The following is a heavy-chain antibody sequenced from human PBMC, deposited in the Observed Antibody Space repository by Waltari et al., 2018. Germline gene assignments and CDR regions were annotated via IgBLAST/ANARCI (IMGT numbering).Heavy chain of an antibody. CDR3: VKVAGPFDY. D-gene: IGHD6-19*01. Sequence: QLQLQESGPGLVKPSETLSLTCTISGGSISSSSYYWGWIRQPPGKGLEWIGSISYSGSTTYNPSLKSRVTISVDTSKNQFSLKMSSVTAADTAVYYCVKVAGPFDYWGQGTLVTVSS. CDR2: ISYSGST. CDR1: GGSISSSSYY. V-gene: IGHV4-39*01. J-gene: IGHJ4*02.